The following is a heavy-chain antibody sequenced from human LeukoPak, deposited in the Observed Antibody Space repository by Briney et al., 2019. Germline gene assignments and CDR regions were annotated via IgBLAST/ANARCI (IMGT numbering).Heavy chain of an antibody. J-gene: IGHJ4*02. CDR1: GFTFSDYW. V-gene: IGHV3-74*01. CDR2: IRRDGRST. D-gene: IGHD1-26*01. CDR3: ASSRSGSYGY. Sequence: GGSLRLSCAASGFTFSDYWMHWVRQAPGQGLVWVSRIRRDGRSTDYADSVKGRFTISRDNAKNTVYLEIKSLRAEDTAVYYCASSRSGSYGYWGLGTLVTVSS.